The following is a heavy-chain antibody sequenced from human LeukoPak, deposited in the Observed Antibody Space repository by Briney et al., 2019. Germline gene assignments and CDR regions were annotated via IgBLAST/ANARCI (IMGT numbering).Heavy chain of an antibody. J-gene: IGHJ4*02. D-gene: IGHD6-6*01. CDR1: GFTFSSYA. CDR3: AKDAGPRQLVFFDS. Sequence: PGGSLRLSCAASGFTFSSYAMSWVRQAPGQGLEWVSTISSSSDNIYQADSVKGRFTISRDNSRSTLYLQMNSLRTEDTAVYYCAKDAGPRQLVFFDSWGQGTLVTVSS. V-gene: IGHV3-23*01. CDR2: ISSSSDNI.